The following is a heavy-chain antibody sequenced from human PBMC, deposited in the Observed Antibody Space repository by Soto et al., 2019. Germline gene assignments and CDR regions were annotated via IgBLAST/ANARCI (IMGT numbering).Heavy chain of an antibody. D-gene: IGHD6-13*01. CDR3: ASDKAPEQQLVLYFDL. J-gene: IGHJ2*01. CDR1: GFTFSSYA. CDR2: ISYDGSNK. V-gene: IGHV3-30-3*01. Sequence: QVQLVESGGGVVQPGRSLRLSCAASGFTFSSYAMHWVRQAPGKGLEWVAVISYDGSNKYYADSVKGRFTISRDNSKNTLYLQMNSLRAEDTAVYYCASDKAPEQQLVLYFDLWGRGTLVTVSS.